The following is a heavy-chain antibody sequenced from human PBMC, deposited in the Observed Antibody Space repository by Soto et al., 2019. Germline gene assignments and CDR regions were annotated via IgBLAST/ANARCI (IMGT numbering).Heavy chain of an antibody. V-gene: IGHV5-10-1*01. CDR2: IDPSDSRT. CDR3: ARQIYDSDTGPNFQYYFDS. Sequence: PGESLKISCKGSGYSFAGYWIPCVRQKPGKGLEWMGRIDPSDSRTYYSPSFRGHVTISVTKSITAVFLQWSSLRASDTAMYYCARQIYDSDTGPNFQYYFDSWGQGTTVTVSS. CDR1: GYSFAGYW. D-gene: IGHD3-22*01. J-gene: IGHJ4*02.